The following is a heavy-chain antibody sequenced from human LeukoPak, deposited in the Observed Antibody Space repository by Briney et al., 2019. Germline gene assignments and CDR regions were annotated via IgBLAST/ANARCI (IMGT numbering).Heavy chain of an antibody. J-gene: IGHJ6*02. V-gene: IGHV1-2*02. CDR3: AREPYYYYGMNV. CDR1: GYTFTGYY. Sequence: GASVKVSCKASGYTFTGYYMHWVRQAPGQGLEWMGWINPNNGGTNFAQKFQGRVTMTRDTSISTAYMDLIRLRSDDTAVYYCAREPYYYYGMNVWGQGTTVTVSS. CDR2: INPNNGGT.